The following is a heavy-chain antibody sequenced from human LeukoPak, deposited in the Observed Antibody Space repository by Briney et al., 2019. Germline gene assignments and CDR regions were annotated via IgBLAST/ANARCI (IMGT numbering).Heavy chain of an antibody. V-gene: IGHV3-23*01. CDR3: ARAPYSSPYYYYYYMDV. Sequence: GVSLRLSCAASGFTFSSYAMSWVRQAPGKGLEWVSAISGSGGSTYYADSVKGRFTISRDNSKNTLYLQMNSLRAEDTAVYYCARAPYSSPYYYYYYMDVWGKGTTVTVSS. D-gene: IGHD6-13*01. J-gene: IGHJ6*03. CDR1: GFTFSSYA. CDR2: ISGSGGST.